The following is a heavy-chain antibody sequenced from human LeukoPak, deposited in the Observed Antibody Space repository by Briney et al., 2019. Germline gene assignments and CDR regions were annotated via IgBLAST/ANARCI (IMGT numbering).Heavy chain of an antibody. CDR3: AAVVPAPKGWFDP. CDR1: GFTFSDYY. J-gene: IGHJ5*02. V-gene: IGHV3-11*01. D-gene: IGHD2-2*01. CDR2: ISSSGSTI. Sequence: GGSLRPSCAASGFTFSDYYMSWIRQAPGKGLEWVSYISSSGSTIYYADSVKGRFTISRDNAKNSLYLQMNSLRAEDTAAYYCAAVVPAPKGWFDPWGQGTLVTVSS.